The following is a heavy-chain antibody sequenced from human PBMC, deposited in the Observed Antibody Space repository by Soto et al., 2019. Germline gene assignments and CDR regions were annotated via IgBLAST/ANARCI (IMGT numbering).Heavy chain of an antibody. D-gene: IGHD2-15*01. CDR2: IKTKTAGGAT. V-gene: IGHV3-15*07. CDR1: DFTISNAW. Sequence: EVQLVESGGGLVKPGGSLRLSCAASDFTISNAWMNWVRQAPGKGLEWVGRIKTKTAGGATDYAAPLKGRVTISRDDSKNTLFRQMNCLNTEDTAVYDCTTGSVEGVWGQGATVTVSS. J-gene: IGHJ6*02. CDR3: TTGSVEGV.